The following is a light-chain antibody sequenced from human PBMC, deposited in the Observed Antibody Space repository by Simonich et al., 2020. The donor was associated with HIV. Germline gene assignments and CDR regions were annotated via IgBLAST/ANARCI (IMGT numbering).Light chain of an antibody. Sequence: NFMLTQPHSVSESPGKTVTISCTRSSGSIASNYVQWYQQRPGSATTTVIYEDNQRPSGVPDRFSGSIDRSSNSASLTISGLKTEDEADYYCQSYDSSNFWVFGGGTKLTVL. CDR3: QSYDSSNFWV. CDR1: SGSIASNY. V-gene: IGLV6-57*03. CDR2: EDN. J-gene: IGLJ3*02.